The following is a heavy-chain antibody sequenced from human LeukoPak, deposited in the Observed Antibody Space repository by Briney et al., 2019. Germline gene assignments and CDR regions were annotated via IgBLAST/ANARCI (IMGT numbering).Heavy chain of an antibody. CDR2: INPNSGGT. J-gene: IGHJ4*02. D-gene: IGHD5-24*01. Sequence: SVTVSCKTSGYSFTGYYMHLVRQAPGRGLEWMGWINPNSGGTNYAQKFQGRVTMTRDTSISTAYMELSRLRSDDTAVYCCAREPRVENYRGQGNLVTVSS. CDR3: AREPRVENY. V-gene: IGHV1-2*02. CDR1: GYSFTGYY.